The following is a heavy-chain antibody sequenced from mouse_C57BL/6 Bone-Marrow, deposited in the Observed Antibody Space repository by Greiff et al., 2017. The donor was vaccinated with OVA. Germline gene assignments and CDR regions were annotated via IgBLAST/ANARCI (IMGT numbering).Heavy chain of an antibody. V-gene: IGHV1-4*01. CDR3: ARAKDYGREYDMDY. D-gene: IGHD2-4*01. CDR2: INPSSGYT. J-gene: IGHJ4*01. CDR1: GYTFTSYT. Sequence: QVPLQQSGAELARPGASVKMSCKASGYTFTSYTMHLVKQRPGQGLEWIGYINPSSGYTKYNQKFKDKATVTADKSSSTAYMQRSSLTSEDSAVYYCARAKDYGREYDMDYWGQGTSVTVSS.